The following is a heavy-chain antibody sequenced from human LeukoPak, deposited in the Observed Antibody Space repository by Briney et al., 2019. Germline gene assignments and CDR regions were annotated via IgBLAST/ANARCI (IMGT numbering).Heavy chain of an antibody. V-gene: IGHV4-59*08. CDR3: ARHEFASPFDS. D-gene: IGHD2-21*01. Sequence: SETLSLTCTVSGGSISNSYWSWIRQPPGKGLEWIGYIYYTGDSNYNPSLKSRVAISLDTSKNQLSLNLRSVTAADTAVYYCARHEFASPFDSWGQGTLVTVSS. CDR1: GGSISNSY. J-gene: IGHJ4*02. CDR2: IYYTGDS.